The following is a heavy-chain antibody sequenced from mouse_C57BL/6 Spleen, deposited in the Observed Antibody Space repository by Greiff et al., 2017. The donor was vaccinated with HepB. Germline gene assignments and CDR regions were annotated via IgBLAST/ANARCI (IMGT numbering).Heavy chain of an antibody. D-gene: IGHD4-1*01. CDR1: GFTFSSYA. CDR3: ARVNWWYFDV. Sequence: EVMLVESGGGLVKPGGSLKLSCAASGFTFSSYAMSWVRQTPEKRLEWVATISDGGSYTYYPDNVKGRFTISRDNAKNNLYLQMSHLKSEDTAMYYCARVNWWYFDVWGTGTTVTVSS. J-gene: IGHJ1*03. V-gene: IGHV5-4*03. CDR2: ISDGGSYT.